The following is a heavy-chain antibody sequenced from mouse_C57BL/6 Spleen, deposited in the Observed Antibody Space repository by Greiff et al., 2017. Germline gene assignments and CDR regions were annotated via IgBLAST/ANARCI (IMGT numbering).Heavy chain of an antibody. J-gene: IGHJ1*03. CDR3: ARRLTGYFDV. D-gene: IGHD4-1*01. V-gene: IGHV5-16*02. CDR2: INYDGSST. Sequence: EVQLVESEGGLVQPGSSMKLSCTASGFTFSDYYMAWVRQVPEKGLEWVANINYDGSSTYYLDSLKSRFIISRDNAKNILYLQMSSLKSEDTATYYCARRLTGYFDVLGTGTTVTVSS. CDR1: GFTFSDYY.